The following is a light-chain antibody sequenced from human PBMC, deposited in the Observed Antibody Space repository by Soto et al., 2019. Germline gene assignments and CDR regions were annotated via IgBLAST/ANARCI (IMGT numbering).Light chain of an antibody. CDR1: SSDVGGYNY. CDR3: SSYISSSNTYV. Sequence: SALTQPASVFGSPGQSITISCTGTSSDVGGYNYVSWYQQHPGKAPKLMIYDVSNRPSGVSNRFSGSKSGNTASLTISGLQAEDEANYYCSSYISSSNTYVFASRTTVTVL. J-gene: IGLJ1*01. V-gene: IGLV2-14*01. CDR2: DVS.